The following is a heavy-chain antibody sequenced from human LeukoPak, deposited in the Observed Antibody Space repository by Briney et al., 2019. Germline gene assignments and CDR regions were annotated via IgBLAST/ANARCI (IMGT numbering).Heavy chain of an antibody. CDR1: GSSFSGYY. D-gene: IGHD3-9*01. Sequence: PSETLSLTCAVYGSSFSGYYWSWIRQPPGKGLEWIGEINHSGRTNYNPSLKSRVTISVDTSKDQFSLKMASVTAADTAVYYCATIRGEFRYSMDVWGTGTTVTISS. V-gene: IGHV4-34*01. CDR2: INHSGRT. J-gene: IGHJ6*03. CDR3: ATIRGEFRYSMDV.